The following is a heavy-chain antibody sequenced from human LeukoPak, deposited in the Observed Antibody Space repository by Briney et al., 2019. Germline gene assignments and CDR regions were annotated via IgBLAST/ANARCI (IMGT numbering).Heavy chain of an antibody. J-gene: IGHJ4*02. Sequence: GGSPRLSCAASGFTFSSYWMHWVRQAPGKGLVWVSRINSDGSSTSYADSVKGRFTISRDNAKNTLYLQMNSLRAEDTAVYYCARGGSGWYVGGSFDYWGQGTLVTVSS. CDR3: ARGGSGWYVGGSFDY. CDR1: GFTFSSYW. D-gene: IGHD6-19*01. V-gene: IGHV3-74*01. CDR2: INSDGSST.